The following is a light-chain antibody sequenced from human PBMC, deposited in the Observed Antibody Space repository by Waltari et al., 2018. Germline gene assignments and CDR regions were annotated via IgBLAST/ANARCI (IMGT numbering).Light chain of an antibody. CDR2: EVS. Sequence: QSALTQPPSASGSPGQSVTISCTGTSSDVGGYNFVSWYQQHPVKAPKLMIYEVSKRPLGVPDRFSGSKSGNTASLTVSGLQPEDEADYYCSSYAGNHVVFGGGTKLTVL. CDR3: SSYAGNHVV. CDR1: SSDVGGYNF. J-gene: IGLJ2*01. V-gene: IGLV2-8*01.